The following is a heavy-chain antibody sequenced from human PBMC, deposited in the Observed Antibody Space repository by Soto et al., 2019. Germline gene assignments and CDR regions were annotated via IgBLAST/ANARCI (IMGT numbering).Heavy chain of an antibody. CDR2: INYNGRP. Sequence: PSETLSLTCTVSGDSIGCFCWSWIRQSPGKGLEWIGYINYNGRPDYSPSLKSRVTLSIDTTNKQFSLRLSSVTAADTAVYYCARDSLPNYDNVWGSYRSDGFDIWGQGTMVTVSS. CDR1: GDSIGCFC. D-gene: IGHD3-16*01. J-gene: IGHJ3*02. V-gene: IGHV4-59*01. CDR3: ARDSLPNYDNVWGSYRSDGFDI.